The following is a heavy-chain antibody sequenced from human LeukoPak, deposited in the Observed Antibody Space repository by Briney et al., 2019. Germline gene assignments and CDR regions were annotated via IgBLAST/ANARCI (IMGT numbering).Heavy chain of an antibody. J-gene: IGHJ4*02. Sequence: SETLSLTCSVSGGSITSFYWSWIRQPAGKGLEWIGRIYTTGSTTYNPSLKSRVTISVDTSKNQFSLKLSSVTAADTAVYYCARDTYSGSYWYFDYWGQGTLVTVSS. CDR3: ARDTYSGSYWYFDY. CDR2: IYTTGST. D-gene: IGHD1-26*01. V-gene: IGHV4-4*07. CDR1: GGSITSFY.